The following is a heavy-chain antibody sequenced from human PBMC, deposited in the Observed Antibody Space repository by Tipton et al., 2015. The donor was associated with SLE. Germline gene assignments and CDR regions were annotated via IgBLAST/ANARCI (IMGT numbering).Heavy chain of an antibody. CDR3: ATSLNYYDSSGPEA. CDR1: GGSLNRWV. Sequence: TLSLTCSVYGGSLNRWVWSWIRQSPGKGLEWIGKITHRGSTKYNPSLKSRVTISVDASKNQFSLKMNFMTAADTAVYYCATSLNYYDSSGPEAWGQGTIVTVSS. V-gene: IGHV4-34*01. CDR2: ITHRGST. D-gene: IGHD3-22*01. J-gene: IGHJ3*01.